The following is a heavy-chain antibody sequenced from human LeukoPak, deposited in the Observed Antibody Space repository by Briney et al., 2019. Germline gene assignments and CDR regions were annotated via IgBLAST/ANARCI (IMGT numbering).Heavy chain of an antibody. V-gene: IGHV3-30*02. CDR1: GFTFSTSG. CDR2: IWYDGSHE. Sequence: GGSLRLSCAASGFTFSTSGMLWVRQAPGKGLDWVAVIWYDGSHEFYADSVKGRFTISRDNSKNTLYLQMNSLRAEDTAVYYCAKKTIVGATVDAFDIWGQGTVVTVSS. J-gene: IGHJ3*02. CDR3: AKKTIVGATVDAFDI. D-gene: IGHD1-26*01.